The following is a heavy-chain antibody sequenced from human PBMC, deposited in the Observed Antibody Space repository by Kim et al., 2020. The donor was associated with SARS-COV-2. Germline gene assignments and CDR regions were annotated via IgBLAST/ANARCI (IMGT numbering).Heavy chain of an antibody. CDR1: GFTLSTYG. J-gene: IGHJ4*02. V-gene: IGHV3-30*03. Sequence: GGSLRLSCEASGFTLSTYGMDWVRQAPGKGLEWVAFITNDGINKYYADSVKGRFIVSRDISRNTLYLQMNSLREEDTALYYCARGANYCFDYWGQGALVT. CDR3: ARGANYCFDY. D-gene: IGHD2-15*01. CDR2: ITNDGINK.